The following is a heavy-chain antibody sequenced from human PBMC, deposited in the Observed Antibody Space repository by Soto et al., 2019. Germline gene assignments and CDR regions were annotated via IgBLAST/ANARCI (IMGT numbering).Heavy chain of an antibody. D-gene: IGHD1-7*01. J-gene: IGHJ4*02. Sequence: EVQLAVSGGGFVKPGGSLRLSCAVSGFSFSDAWLNWVRQTPGKGLEWVGRIKTKSDSAATDYAAHVKGRFIISRDDSKNTLFLQLTSLQAEDTAVYYCITSLQDRRYTWNLYWGQGTRVTVS. CDR1: GFSFSDAW. CDR3: ITSLQDRRYTWNLY. CDR2: IKTKSDSAAT. V-gene: IGHV3-15*07.